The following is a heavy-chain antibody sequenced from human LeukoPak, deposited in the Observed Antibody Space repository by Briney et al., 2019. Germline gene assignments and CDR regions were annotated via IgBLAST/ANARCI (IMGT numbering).Heavy chain of an antibody. J-gene: IGHJ6*02. CDR2: INSNGGST. CDR1: GFAFSNYA. Sequence: GGSLRLSCSASGFAFSNYATHWVRQAPGKGLEYVAGINSNGGSTFYADSVKGRFTVSGDNSKNTLYLQMSSLRAEDTAVYYCVKGTSTKYYYYGMDVRGQGTTVTVSS. CDR3: VKGTSTKYYYYGMDV. D-gene: IGHD2-2*01. V-gene: IGHV3-64D*06.